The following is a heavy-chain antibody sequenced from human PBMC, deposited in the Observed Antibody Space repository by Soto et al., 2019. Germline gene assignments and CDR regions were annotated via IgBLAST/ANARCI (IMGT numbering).Heavy chain of an antibody. CDR1: GGTLSSYV. Sequence: ASVKVSCKAAGGTLSSYVISRGRQAPGQGLEWMGGIIPVFGTVNYAQKFQGRVTVTADESTTTAYMELRSLRSEDAAVYYCARAQRIQLWASGMDVWGQGTTVTVSS. D-gene: IGHD5-18*01. J-gene: IGHJ6*02. CDR3: ARAQRIQLWASGMDV. V-gene: IGHV1-69*13. CDR2: IIPVFGTV.